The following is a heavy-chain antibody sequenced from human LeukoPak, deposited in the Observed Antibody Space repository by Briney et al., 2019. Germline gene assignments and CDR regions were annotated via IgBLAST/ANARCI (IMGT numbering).Heavy chain of an antibody. V-gene: IGHV4-59*01. D-gene: IGHD2-2*01. CDR1: GGSISSNY. CDR2: IYYYTENT. J-gene: IGHJ3*02. CDR3: ARQLPRGAFDI. Sequence: SETLSLTCTVSGGSISSNYWSWIRQPPGKGLEWIGHIYYYTENTNYNPSLKSRVTISVDTSKNQFSLKLSSVTAADTAVYYCARQLPRGAFDIWDQGTMVTVSS.